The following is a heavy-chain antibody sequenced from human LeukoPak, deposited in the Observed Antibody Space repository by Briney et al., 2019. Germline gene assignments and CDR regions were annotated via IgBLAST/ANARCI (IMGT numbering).Heavy chain of an antibody. V-gene: IGHV3-21*01. D-gene: IGHD2-21*01. CDR3: ARDMWWIHSPTDY. J-gene: IGHJ4*02. Sequence: GGSLRLSCAASGFTFSSYSMNWVRQAPGKGLEWVSSISSSSSYIYYADSVKGRFTISRDNAKNSLYLQMNSLRAEDTAVYYCARDMWWIHSPTDYWGQGTLVTVSS. CDR2: ISSSSSYI. CDR1: GFTFSSYS.